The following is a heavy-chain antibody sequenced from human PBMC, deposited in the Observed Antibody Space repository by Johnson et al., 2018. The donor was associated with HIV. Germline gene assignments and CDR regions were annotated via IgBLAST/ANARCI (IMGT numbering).Heavy chain of an antibody. J-gene: IGHJ3*02. CDR1: GFTFSSYG. Sequence: QVQLVESGGGLIQPGGSLRLSCAASGFTFSSYGMHWVRQAPGKGLEWVAVISYDGSNKYYADSVKGRFTISRDNSKNTLYLQMNSLRAEDTAVYYCARGVGLVDGMIVDAFDIWGQGTMVTVSS. CDR3: ARGVGLVDGMIVDAFDI. V-gene: IGHV3-30*03. CDR2: ISYDGSNK. D-gene: IGHD3-22*01.